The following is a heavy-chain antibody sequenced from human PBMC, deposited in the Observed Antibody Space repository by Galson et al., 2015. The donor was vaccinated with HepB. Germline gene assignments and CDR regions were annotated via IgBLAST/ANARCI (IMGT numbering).Heavy chain of an antibody. Sequence: SLRLSCAASGFTFRYYTMHWVRQAPGKGPEWVSSISTSSVTTYYADSMKGRLTISRDNAKNLLYLQMNSLRDDDTAGYYCARGATLNYAMDVWGQGTTVTVSS. J-gene: IGHJ6*02. CDR1: GFTFRYYT. CDR3: ARGATLNYAMDV. CDR2: ISTSSVTT. V-gene: IGHV3-48*02.